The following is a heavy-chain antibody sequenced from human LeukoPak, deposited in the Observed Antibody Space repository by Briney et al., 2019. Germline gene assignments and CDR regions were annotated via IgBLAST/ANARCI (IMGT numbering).Heavy chain of an antibody. CDR1: GYSISSGYY. CDR3: ARAWELPLVYFDY. J-gene: IGHJ4*02. CDR2: IYHSGNT. Sequence: SETLSLTCAVSGYSISSGYYWGWIRQPPGKGLEWIGSIYHSGNTNYNPSLKSRVTISVDTSKNQFSLKLSSVTAADTAVYYCARAWELPLVYFDYWGQGTLVTVSS. D-gene: IGHD1-26*01. V-gene: IGHV4-38-2*01.